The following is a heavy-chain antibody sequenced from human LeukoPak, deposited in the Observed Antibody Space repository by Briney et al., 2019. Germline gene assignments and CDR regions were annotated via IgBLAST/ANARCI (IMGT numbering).Heavy chain of an antibody. CDR2: INHSGST. Sequence: SETLSLTCAVYVGSFSGYYWSWIRQPPGKGLEWIGEINHSGSTNYNPSLKSRVTISVDTSKNQFSLKLSSVTAADTAVYYCKYYDSSGLSYGMDVWGQGTTVTVSS. CDR3: KYYDSSGLSYGMDV. J-gene: IGHJ6*02. CDR1: VGSFSGYY. V-gene: IGHV4-34*01. D-gene: IGHD3-22*01.